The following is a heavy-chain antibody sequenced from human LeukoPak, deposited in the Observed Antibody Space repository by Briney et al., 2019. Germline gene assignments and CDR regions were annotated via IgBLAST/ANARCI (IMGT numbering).Heavy chain of an antibody. CDR3: VKDNEAGGSPFDR. CDR2: ISDNGGST. V-gene: IGHV3-64D*06. J-gene: IGHJ4*02. D-gene: IGHD1-1*01. CDR1: GFTFGSYA. Sequence: GGSLRLSCAASGFTFGSYAMSWVRQAPGKGLEYVSRISDNGGSTYYADSVKGRFTISRDNSKNTLYLQMSSLRAVDTAVYYCVKDNEAGGSPFDRWGQGTLVTVSS.